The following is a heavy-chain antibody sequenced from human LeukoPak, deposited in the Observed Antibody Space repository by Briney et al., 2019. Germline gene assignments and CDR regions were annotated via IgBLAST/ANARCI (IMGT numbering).Heavy chain of an antibody. Sequence: GESLKISCKGSVYSFTSYWIGWVRQMPGKGLEWMGIIYPGDSETRYSPSFQGQVTISADKFISTVYLQWSSLKASDTAMYYCATTTDSSGWYRGFDPWGQGTLVTVSS. J-gene: IGHJ5*02. CDR3: ATTTDSSGWYRGFDP. D-gene: IGHD6-19*01. CDR2: IYPGDSET. V-gene: IGHV5-51*01. CDR1: VYSFTSYW.